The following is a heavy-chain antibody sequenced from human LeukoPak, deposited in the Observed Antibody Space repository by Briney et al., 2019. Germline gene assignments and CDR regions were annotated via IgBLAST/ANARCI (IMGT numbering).Heavy chain of an antibody. J-gene: IGHJ3*02. V-gene: IGHV4-59*01. CDR3: TRTRDSGSSDI. D-gene: IGHD3-10*01. Sequence: SETLSLTCTVSGGSIYSDYWSWIRQPPGKGLEWIAYISYSGRTKYNPSLKSRVTILMDTPKNQFSLRLSSVTAADTAMYYCTRTRDSGSSDIWGQGTMVTVSS. CDR1: GGSIYSDY. CDR2: ISYSGRT.